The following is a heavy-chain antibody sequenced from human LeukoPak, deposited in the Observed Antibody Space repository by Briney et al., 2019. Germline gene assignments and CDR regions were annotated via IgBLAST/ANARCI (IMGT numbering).Heavy chain of an antibody. J-gene: IGHJ6*02. CDR3: ARDRFGMDV. Sequence: GGSPRLSCTAAGFIFNDFDFHRVRPGPGKGLDWVSAIGIGGDTHYSGSVKGRFTISRENAKNSLFLHMNNLRAGDTAVYYCARDRFGMDVWGRGTTVIVSS. CDR1: GFIFNDFD. CDR2: IGIGGDT. V-gene: IGHV3-13*01.